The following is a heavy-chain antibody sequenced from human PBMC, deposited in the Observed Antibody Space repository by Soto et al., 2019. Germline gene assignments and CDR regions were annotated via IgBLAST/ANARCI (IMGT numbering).Heavy chain of an antibody. CDR2: ISSSSSYI. J-gene: IGHJ4*02. D-gene: IGHD3-3*01. V-gene: IGHV3-21*01. CDR1: GFTFSSYS. CDR3: ARDLGVVIIPSSKGFDY. Sequence: GGSLRLSCAASGFTFSSYSMNWVRQAPGKGLEWVSSISSSSSYIYYADSVKGRFTISRDNAKNSLYLQTNSLRAEDTAVYYCARDLGVVIIPSSKGFDYWGQGXLVTVSS.